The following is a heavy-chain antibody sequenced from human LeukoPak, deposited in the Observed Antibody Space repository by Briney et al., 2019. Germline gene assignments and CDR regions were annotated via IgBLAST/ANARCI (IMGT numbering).Heavy chain of an antibody. CDR1: GGSISSNSYY. V-gene: IGHV4-39*01. D-gene: IGHD6-13*01. CDR3: ARRKGIAAAFDY. Sequence: SLTCTVSGGSISSNSYYWGWIRQPPEKGLEXIGSIYYSGSTYYNPSLKSRFTISVDTSKNQFSLNLSSVTAADTAVYYCARRKGIAAAFDYWGQGTLVTVSS. CDR2: IYYSGST. J-gene: IGHJ4*02.